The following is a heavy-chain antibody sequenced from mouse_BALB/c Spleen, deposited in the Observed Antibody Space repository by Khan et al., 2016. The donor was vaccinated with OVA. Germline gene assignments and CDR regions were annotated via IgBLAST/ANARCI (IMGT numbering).Heavy chain of an antibody. J-gene: IGHJ3*01. CDR3: ARSYYYGSSTWFAY. V-gene: IGHV1-69*02. CDR2: IDPADSHT. Sequence: QVQLKQSGAELVKPGASVKLSCKASGYTFSSYWMHWVKQRPGQGLEWIGEIDPADSHTNYNQKFKGKATLNVDKSSSTAYMHLSSLTSEDSAVYYWARSYYYGSSTWFAYWGQGTLVTVSA. D-gene: IGHD1-1*01. CDR1: GYTFSSYW.